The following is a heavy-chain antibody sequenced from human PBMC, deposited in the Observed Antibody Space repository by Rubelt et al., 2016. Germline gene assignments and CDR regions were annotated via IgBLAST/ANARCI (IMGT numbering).Heavy chain of an antibody. Sequence: KKPGASVKVSCKASGYTFIGYYIHWVRQAPGQGLEWMGRIVPHSGGTNYAQSFQGRVTMTRDTSIDTAYMELSRLTSDDTAVYYCARRDSSGLTGYWGQGTLVTVSS. V-gene: IGHV1-2*06. CDR1: GYTFIGYY. CDR2: IVPHSGGT. CDR3: ARRDSSGLTGY. J-gene: IGHJ4*02. D-gene: IGHD3-22*01.